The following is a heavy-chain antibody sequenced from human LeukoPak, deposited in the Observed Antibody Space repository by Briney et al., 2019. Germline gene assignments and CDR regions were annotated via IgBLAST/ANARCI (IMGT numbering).Heavy chain of an antibody. D-gene: IGHD3-10*01. V-gene: IGHV1-18*01. J-gene: IGHJ3*02. CDR3: ARDVSEGFGERVIDAFDI. CDR2: ISVHNGNT. CDR1: GYTFINYN. Sequence: ASVKVSCKAPGYTFINYNIVWVRQAPGQGLEWMGWISVHNGNTYYAQKVQGRVAMTTDRSTTTVYMELRGLRFDDTAVYFCARDVSEGFGERVIDAFDIWGQGTVVTVSS.